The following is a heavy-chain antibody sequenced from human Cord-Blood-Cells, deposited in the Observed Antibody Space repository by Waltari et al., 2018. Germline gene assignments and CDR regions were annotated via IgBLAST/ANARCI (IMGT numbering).Heavy chain of an antibody. CDR1: GYSISSGYY. CDR2: IYHSGSN. J-gene: IGHJ1*01. CDR3: GANNGVSLSEIFQH. V-gene: IGHV4-38-2*02. Sequence: QVQLQESGPGLVKPSETLSLTCTVSGYSISSGYYWGWIRQPPGKGLEWIGSIYHSGSNYSHPSLKSRSTISVDTSKNQFSLKLSSGTAADTAVYYCGANNGVSLSEIFQHWGQGTLVTVSS. D-gene: IGHD2-8*01.